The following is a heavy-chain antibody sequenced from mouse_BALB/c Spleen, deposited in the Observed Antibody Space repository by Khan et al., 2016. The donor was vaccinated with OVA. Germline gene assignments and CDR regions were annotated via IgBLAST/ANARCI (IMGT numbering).Heavy chain of an antibody. D-gene: IGHD1-1*01. CDR3: ARDYERFAY. V-gene: IGHV1-7*01. J-gene: IGHJ3*01. CDR1: GYTFTSYW. CDR2: INPITVYT. Sequence: VELVESGAELAKPGASVKMSCKASGYTFTSYWMHWIKQRPGQGLEWIGYINPITVYTEYNQKFKDKATLTADKSSSTAYMQLSSLTSADSAVYYCARDYERFAYWGQGTLVTVSA.